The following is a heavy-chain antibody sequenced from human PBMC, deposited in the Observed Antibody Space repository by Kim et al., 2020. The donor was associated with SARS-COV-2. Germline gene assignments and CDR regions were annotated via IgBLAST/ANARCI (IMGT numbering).Heavy chain of an antibody. J-gene: IGHJ4*02. Sequence: SETLSLTCAVYGGSFSGYYWSWIRQPPGKGLEWIGEINHSGSTNYNPSLKSRVTISVDTSKNQFSLKLSSVTATDTAVYYCARKTGSNALDYWGQGTLVT. CDR2: INHSGST. V-gene: IGHV4-34*01. CDR1: GGSFSGYY. CDR3: ARKTGSNALDY. D-gene: IGHD4-4*01.